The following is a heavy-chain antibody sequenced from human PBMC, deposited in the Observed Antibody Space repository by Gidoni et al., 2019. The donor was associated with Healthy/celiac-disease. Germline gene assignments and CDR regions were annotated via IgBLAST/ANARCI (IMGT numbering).Heavy chain of an antibody. J-gene: IGHJ4*02. CDR3: AGVIAAAAEGPFDY. V-gene: IGHV4-39*01. CDR1: GGSISSSSYY. CDR2: IYYSGST. D-gene: IGHD6-13*01. Sequence: QLQLQESGPGLVKPSETLSLTCTVSGGSISSSSYYWGWIRQPPGKGLEWIGSIYYSGSTYYNPSLKSRVTISVDTSKNQFSLKLSSVTAADTAVYYCAGVIAAAAEGPFDYWGQGTLVTVSS.